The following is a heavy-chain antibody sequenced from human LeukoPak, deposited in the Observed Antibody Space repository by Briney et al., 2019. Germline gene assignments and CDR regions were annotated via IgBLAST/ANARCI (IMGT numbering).Heavy chain of an antibody. CDR3: AKDYYDSSGYPDY. CDR1: GFTFTDTY. Sequence: GGSLRLSCAVSGFTFTDTYMTWIRQAPGKGLEWVAVISYDGSNKYYADSVKGRFTISRDNSKNTLYLQMNSLRAEDTAVYYCAKDYYDSSGYPDYWGQGTLVTVSS. D-gene: IGHD3-22*01. CDR2: ISYDGSNK. J-gene: IGHJ4*02. V-gene: IGHV3-30*18.